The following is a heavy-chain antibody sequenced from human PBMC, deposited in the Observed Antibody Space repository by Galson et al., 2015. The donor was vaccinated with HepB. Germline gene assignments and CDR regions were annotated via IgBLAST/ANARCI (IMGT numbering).Heavy chain of an antibody. D-gene: IGHD3-10*01. CDR1: GYSFSSNW. CDR2: IYPGDSKI. Sequence: QSGAEVKKPGESLKISCKGSGYSFSSNWIGWVRQMPGKGLEWMGIIYPGDSKIRYSPSFQGQVTISADKSISTAYLQWSSLKASDTAIYYCARHFDYYGSGGSNWSAPWAQGPLSPSPQ. V-gene: IGHV5-51*01. J-gene: IGHJ5*02. CDR3: ARHFDYYGSGGSNWSAP.